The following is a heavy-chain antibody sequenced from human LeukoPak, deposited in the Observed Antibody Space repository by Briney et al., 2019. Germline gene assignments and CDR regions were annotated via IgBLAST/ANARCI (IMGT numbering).Heavy chain of an antibody. J-gene: IGHJ4*02. CDR3: ARVRGSPVRGLVITRFDF. CDR1: GFMFSHYG. Sequence: GGSLRLSCVASGFMFSHYGVNWVRQAPGKGLEWVANLHQDGSGEYYVDSVKGRFTISRDNTKNSFFLQMNSLRADDTAVYYCARVRGSPVRGLVITRFDFWGQGTLVTVSS. D-gene: IGHD3-10*01. V-gene: IGHV3-7*01. CDR2: LHQDGSGE.